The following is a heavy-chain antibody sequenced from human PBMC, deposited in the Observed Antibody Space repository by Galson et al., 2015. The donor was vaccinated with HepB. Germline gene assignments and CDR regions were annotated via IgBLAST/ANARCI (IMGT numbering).Heavy chain of an antibody. V-gene: IGHV1-18*04. D-gene: IGHD1-26*01. CDR3: ATVASGSYYSMVSSYAFDI. Sequence: SVKVSCKASGYTFTSYGISWVRQAPGQGLEWMGWISAYNGNTNYAQKLQGRVTMTTDTSTSTAYMELRSLRSDDTAVYYCATVASGSYYSMVSSYAFDIWGQGTMVTVSS. CDR2: ISAYNGNT. J-gene: IGHJ3*02. CDR1: GYTFTSYG.